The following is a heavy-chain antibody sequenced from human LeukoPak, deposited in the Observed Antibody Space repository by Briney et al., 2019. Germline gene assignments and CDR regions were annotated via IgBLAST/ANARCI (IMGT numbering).Heavy chain of an antibody. CDR3: ARDLGAGHVDY. J-gene: IGHJ4*02. D-gene: IGHD1-26*01. CDR1: GGSMSGYY. Sequence: SETLSLTCSVSGGSMSGYYWSWIRQSPGKGLEWIGYIYYTGNTNYNPSLKSRVILSVDTSKSQFSLKLTSVTAADTAVYYCARDLGAGHVDYWGQGTLVTVSS. V-gene: IGHV4-59*01. CDR2: IYYTGNT.